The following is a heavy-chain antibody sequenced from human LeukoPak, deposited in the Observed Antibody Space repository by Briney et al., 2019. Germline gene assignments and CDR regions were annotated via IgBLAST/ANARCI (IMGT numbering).Heavy chain of an antibody. CDR2: ISDRGSRT. J-gene: IGHJ4*02. CDR3: AKTGTEDGYTIHFDH. Sequence: PGGSLRLSCAVSGITLSNYGMNWVRQAPGKGLEWVAGISDRGSRTNYADSVKGRFTISTDHPKNTLYLQMNSLRADDTALYYCAKTGTEDGYTIHFDHWGQGTLVTVSS. D-gene: IGHD5-24*01. CDR1: GITLSNYG. V-gene: IGHV3-23*01.